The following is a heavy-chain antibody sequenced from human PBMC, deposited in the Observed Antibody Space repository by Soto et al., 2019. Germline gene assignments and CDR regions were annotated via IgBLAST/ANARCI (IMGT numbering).Heavy chain of an antibody. CDR3: ARRLYYDFWSGYIATIDPPNWFDP. J-gene: IGHJ5*02. V-gene: IGHV4-31*03. D-gene: IGHD3-3*01. CDR2: IYYSGST. Sequence: SETLSLTCTVSGGSISSGGYYWSWIRQHPGKGLEWIGYIYYSGSTYYNPSLKSRVTISVDTSKNQFSLKLSSVTAADTAVYYCARRLYYDFWSGYIATIDPPNWFDPWGQGTLVTVPQ. CDR1: GGSISSGGYY.